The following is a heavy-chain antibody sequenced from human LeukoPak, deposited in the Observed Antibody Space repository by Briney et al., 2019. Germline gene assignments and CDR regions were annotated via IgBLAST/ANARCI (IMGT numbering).Heavy chain of an antibody. D-gene: IGHD1-26*01. Sequence: GGSLRLSCAASGFTFSSYSMNWVRQAPGKGLEWVSYISSSSSTIYYADSVKGRFTISRDNAKNSLYLQMNSLRAEDTAVYYCARGSIVGATIWFDPWGQGTLVTVSS. CDR1: GFTFSSYS. J-gene: IGHJ5*02. CDR3: ARGSIVGATIWFDP. CDR2: ISSSSSTI. V-gene: IGHV3-48*01.